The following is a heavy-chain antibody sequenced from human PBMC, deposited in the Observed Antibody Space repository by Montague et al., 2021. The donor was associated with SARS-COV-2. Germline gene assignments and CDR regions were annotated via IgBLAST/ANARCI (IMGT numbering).Heavy chain of an antibody. D-gene: IGHD2-15*01. CDR1: GGSISSDTSY. CDR3: ARHWWVLLSGEYNYYYGMDV. CDR2: MSYSGGA. Sequence: SETLSLTCTVSGGSISSDTSYWGWIRPPPGKGLVWFGAMSYSGGAYSNPSLKSPVTISVDTSTNQFSLNLTSVTAADTSVYYCARHWWVLLSGEYNYYYGMDVWGQGTMVTVSS. J-gene: IGHJ6*02. V-gene: IGHV4-39*01.